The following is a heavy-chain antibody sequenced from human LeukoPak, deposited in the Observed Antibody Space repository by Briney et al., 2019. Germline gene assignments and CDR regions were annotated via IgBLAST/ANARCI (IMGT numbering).Heavy chain of an antibody. CDR1: GFTFGDYY. D-gene: IGHD3-16*01. V-gene: IGHV3-11*01. Sequence: GGSLRLSCAASGFTFGDYYMTWIRQAPGKGLEWVSGISSSGSTIYYTDSVKGRFTISRDNAKNSLYLQMDSLRDEDTAVYYCARARSDVWGSYYVYWGQGTLVTVSS. CDR2: ISSSGSTI. CDR3: ARARSDVWGSYYVY. J-gene: IGHJ4*02.